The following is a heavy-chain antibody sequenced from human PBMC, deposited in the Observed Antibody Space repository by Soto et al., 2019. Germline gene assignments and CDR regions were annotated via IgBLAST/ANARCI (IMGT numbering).Heavy chain of an antibody. CDR3: AKDGGYYGLDY. Sequence: GGSLRLSCEASGLAFSTYWMHWVRQAPGKGLVWVARINFDGSTTTYADSVKGRFIISRDNSKNTLYLQMNSLRAEYTAVYYCAKDGGYYGLDYWGQGTLVTVSS. V-gene: IGHV3-74*01. CDR2: INFDGSTT. J-gene: IGHJ4*02. D-gene: IGHD3-3*01. CDR1: GLAFSTYW.